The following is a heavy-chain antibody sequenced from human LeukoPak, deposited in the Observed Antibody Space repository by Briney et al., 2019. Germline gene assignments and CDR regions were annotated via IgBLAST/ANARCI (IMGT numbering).Heavy chain of an antibody. J-gene: IGHJ5*02. CDR1: GGTFSSYA. V-gene: IGHV1-69*13. D-gene: IGHD3-10*01. CDR3: ARGYYYGSGSFNWFDP. Sequence: GASVKVSCKASGGTFSSYAISWVRQAPGQGLEWMGGVIPIFGTANYAQKFQGRVTITADESTSTAYMELSSLRSEDTAVYYCARGYYYGSGSFNWFDPWGQGTLVTVSS. CDR2: VIPIFGTA.